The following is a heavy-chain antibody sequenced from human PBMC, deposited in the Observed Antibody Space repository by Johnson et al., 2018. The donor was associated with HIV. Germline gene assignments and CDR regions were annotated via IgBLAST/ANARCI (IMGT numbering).Heavy chain of an antibody. CDR2: ISYDGSNK. Sequence: QVQLVESGGGVVQPGWSLRLSCAAYGFTFSSYAMHWVRQAPGKGLEWVAVISYDGSNKYYADSVKGRFTISRDNSKNTLYLQMNSLRAEDTALYYCARDRRHYADSSGYPDSDAFDIWGQGTMVTVSS. CDR1: GFTFSSYA. J-gene: IGHJ3*02. CDR3: ARDRRHYADSSGYPDSDAFDI. V-gene: IGHV3-30-3*01. D-gene: IGHD3-22*01.